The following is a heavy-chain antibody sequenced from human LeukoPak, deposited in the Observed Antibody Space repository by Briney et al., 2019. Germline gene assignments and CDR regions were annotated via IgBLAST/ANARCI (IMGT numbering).Heavy chain of an antibody. D-gene: IGHD3/OR15-3a*01. J-gene: IGHJ5*02. Sequence: GGSLRLSCAASGFVFSNYWMSWVRQAPGKGLEWVSYISSSSSSTIYYADSVKGRSTISRDNAKNSLYLQMNSLRAEDTAVYYCARGVQDWEGPNWFDPWGQGTLVTVSS. CDR1: GFVFSNYW. V-gene: IGHV3-48*01. CDR3: ARGVQDWEGPNWFDP. CDR2: ISSSSSSTI.